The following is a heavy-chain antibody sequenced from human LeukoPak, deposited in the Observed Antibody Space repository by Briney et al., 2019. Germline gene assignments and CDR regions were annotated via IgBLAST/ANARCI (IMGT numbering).Heavy chain of an antibody. V-gene: IGHV4-61*03. D-gene: IGHD3-10*01. CDR2: INYSGST. CDR1: GYSISSGFY. CDR3: AGAAHYSGTSDQYSGGWYYFDF. Sequence: PSETLSLTCSVSGYSISSGFYWDWIRQPPGKGLEWIGNINYSGSTNSNPSLNSRATISVDMSRKHFFLDLSSVTAADTAVYYCAGAAHYSGTSDQYSGGWYYFDFWGQGTLVTVSS. J-gene: IGHJ4*02.